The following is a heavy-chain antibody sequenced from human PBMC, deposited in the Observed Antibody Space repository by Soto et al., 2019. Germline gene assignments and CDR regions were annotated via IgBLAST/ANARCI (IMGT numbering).Heavy chain of an antibody. V-gene: IGHV4-59*08. Sequence: SETLSLTCTVSGGSISSYYWSWIRQPPGKGLEWIGYIYYSGSTNYNPSLKSRVTISVDTSKNQFSLKLSSVTAADTAVYYCARLGYDILTGYWYFDYWGQGTLVTSPQ. J-gene: IGHJ4*02. D-gene: IGHD3-9*01. CDR2: IYYSGST. CDR1: GGSISSYY. CDR3: ARLGYDILTGYWYFDY.